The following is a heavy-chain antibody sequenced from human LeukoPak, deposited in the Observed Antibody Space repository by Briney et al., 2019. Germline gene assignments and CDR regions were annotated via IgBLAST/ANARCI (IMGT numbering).Heavy chain of an antibody. CDR3: AKDRDEQLVDYYYGMDV. CDR1: GFTFSSYG. Sequence: GGSLRLSCAASGFTFSSYGMHWVRQAPGKGLEWVALFSFDGRNKYYAGSVKGRFTISRDNSKNTVFLQMNSLRLEDTAVYFCAKDRDEQLVDYYYGMDVWGKGTTVTVSS. CDR2: FSFDGRNK. V-gene: IGHV3-30*18. D-gene: IGHD6-13*01. J-gene: IGHJ6*04.